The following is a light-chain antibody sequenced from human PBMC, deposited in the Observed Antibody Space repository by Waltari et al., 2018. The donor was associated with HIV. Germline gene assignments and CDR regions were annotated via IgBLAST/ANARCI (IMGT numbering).Light chain of an antibody. V-gene: IGLV2-8*01. CDR2: EVS. CDR3: SSYAGSNNVV. CDR1: SSDVGGCKY. Sequence: QSVLTQPPSASGSPGQSVTISCTGTSSDVGGCKYVSWYQQHPGKAPKLMIYEVSKRPSGVPDRFSGSKSGNTASLTVSGLQAEDEADYYCSSYAGSNNVVFGGGTKLTVL. J-gene: IGLJ2*01.